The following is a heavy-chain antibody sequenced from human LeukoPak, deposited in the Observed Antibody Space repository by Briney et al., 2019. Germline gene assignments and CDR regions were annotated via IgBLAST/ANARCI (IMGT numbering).Heavy chain of an antibody. CDR1: GFTFSSYG. V-gene: IGHV3-23*01. CDR2: ISGSGGST. Sequence: GGSLRLSCAASGFTFSSYGMSWVRQAPGKGLEWVSAISGSGGSTYYADSVKGRFTISRDNSKNTLYLQMNSLRAEDTAVYYCAKARDAGLSGFDYWGQGTLVTVSS. CDR3: AKARDAGLSGFDY. D-gene: IGHD5-24*01. J-gene: IGHJ4*02.